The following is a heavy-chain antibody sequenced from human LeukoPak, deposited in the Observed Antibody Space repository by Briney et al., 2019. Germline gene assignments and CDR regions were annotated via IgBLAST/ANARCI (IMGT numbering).Heavy chain of an antibody. CDR3: AREGRLSGTYYGGGCFNP. CDR2: INPNSAGT. D-gene: IGHD1-26*01. V-gene: IGHV1-2*02. Sequence: GASVKVSCKASGYSFFGYYMHWVRQAPGQGLEWMGWINPNSAGTNYAQKFQGRVTITMDTSISTAYMELSRLRSDDTAVYYCAREGRLSGTYYGGGCFNPWGQGTLVTVSS. CDR1: GYSFFGYY. J-gene: IGHJ5*02.